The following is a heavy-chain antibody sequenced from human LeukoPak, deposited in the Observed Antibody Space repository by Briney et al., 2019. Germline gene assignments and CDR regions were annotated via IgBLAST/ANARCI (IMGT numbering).Heavy chain of an antibody. V-gene: IGHV3-74*01. D-gene: IGHD3-9*01. Sequence: QSGGSLRLSCAASGFTFSSYWMHWVRQPPGKGLVWVTCINSHGSSTNYADSVKGRFTISRDNAKNTLYLQMNSLRAEDTAVYYCARGRGVRYFDWYISDAFDIWGQGTMVTVSS. CDR3: ARGRGVRYFDWYISDAFDI. J-gene: IGHJ3*02. CDR2: INSHGSST. CDR1: GFTFSSYW.